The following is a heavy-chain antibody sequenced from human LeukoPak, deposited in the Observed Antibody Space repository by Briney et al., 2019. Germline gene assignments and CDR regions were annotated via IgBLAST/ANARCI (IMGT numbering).Heavy chain of an antibody. CDR3: ARGAPGSYCSGGSCPYFDY. D-gene: IGHD2-15*01. J-gene: IGHJ4*02. CDR2: VNPNSGHT. CDR1: GYSFTSYD. Sequence: ASVKVCCKSAGYSFTSYDINWVRQATGQGLEWMGLVNPNSGHTGYAQKLQGRVTMSRTTSISTAYMELNSLTSEDTAVYYCARGAPGSYCSGGSCPYFDYWGQGTLVSVSS. V-gene: IGHV1-8*01.